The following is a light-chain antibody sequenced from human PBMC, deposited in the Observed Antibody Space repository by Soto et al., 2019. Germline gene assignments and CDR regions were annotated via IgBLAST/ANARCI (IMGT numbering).Light chain of an antibody. V-gene: IGKV3-20*01. CDR2: GAS. CDR3: QQYCSSQLT. CDR1: QSVSSSY. Sequence: EIVLTQSPGTLSLSPGERATLSCRASQSVSSSYLAWYQQKPGQAPRLLIYGASSRATGIPDRFSGSGSGTVFTLTISRLEPEDFALYYCQQYCSSQLTFGGGTKVEIK. J-gene: IGKJ4*01.